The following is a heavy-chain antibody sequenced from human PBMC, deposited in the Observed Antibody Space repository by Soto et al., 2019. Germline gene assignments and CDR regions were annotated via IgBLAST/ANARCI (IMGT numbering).Heavy chain of an antibody. CDR1: GASLSSYY. CDR3: ARDLWGYCGADCYPLDV. J-gene: IGHJ6*02. D-gene: IGHD2-21*02. Sequence: PETLSLTCTVSGASLSSYYLSWIRPPPGEGLEWIGYMYNTGSTIYNPSLKSRVTISVDTSKNQFSLKLNSVTAADTAVYYCARDLWGYCGADCYPLDVWGQGTTVTVSS. CDR2: MYNTGST. V-gene: IGHV4-59*01.